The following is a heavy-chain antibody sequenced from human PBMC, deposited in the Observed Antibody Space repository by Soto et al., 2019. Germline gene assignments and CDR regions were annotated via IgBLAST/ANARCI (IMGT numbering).Heavy chain of an antibody. J-gene: IGHJ2*01. CDR2: IYYSGST. V-gene: IGHV4-31*03. CDR1: GGSISSGGYY. D-gene: IGHD3-22*01. Sequence: SEILSLTCTVSGGSISSGGYYWSWIRQHPGKGLEWIGYIYYSGSTYYNPSLKSRVTISVDTSKNQFSLKLSSVTAADTAVYYCARAPTEYDSSPPGLCYFDLWGRGTLVTVSS. CDR3: ARAPTEYDSSPPGLCYFDL.